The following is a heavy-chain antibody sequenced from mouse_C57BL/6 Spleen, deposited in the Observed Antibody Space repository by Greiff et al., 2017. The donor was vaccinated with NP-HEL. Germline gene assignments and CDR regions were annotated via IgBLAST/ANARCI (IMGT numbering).Heavy chain of an antibody. J-gene: IGHJ4*01. V-gene: IGHV8-8*01. CDR3: ARVIYGSSPPYYAMDY. CDR2: IWWDDDK. D-gene: IGHD1-1*01. Sequence: QVTLKVSGPGILQPSQTLSLTCSFSGFSLSTFGMGVGWIRQPSGKGLEWLAHIWWDDDKYYNPALKSRLTISKDTSKNQVFLKIANVDTADTATYYWARVIYGSSPPYYAMDYWGQGTSVTVSS. CDR1: GFSLSTFGMG.